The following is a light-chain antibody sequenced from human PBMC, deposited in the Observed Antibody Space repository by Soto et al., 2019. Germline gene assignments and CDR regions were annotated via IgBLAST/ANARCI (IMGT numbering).Light chain of an antibody. J-gene: IGKJ1*01. V-gene: IGKV1-5*03. CDR3: QKYSSYSPT. CDR2: KAS. CDR1: QSISVW. Sequence: DIQMTQSPSTLSASVGDRVTITCRASQSISVWLGCYQQKAGKAPNLLIYKASRLESGVPSRFRGSGAETKYTLTTSGLQPGASGTYSCQKYSSYSPTLGKGTKVDI.